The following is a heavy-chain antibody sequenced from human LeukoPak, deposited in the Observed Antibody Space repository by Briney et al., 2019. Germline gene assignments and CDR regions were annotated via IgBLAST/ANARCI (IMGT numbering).Heavy chain of an antibody. CDR2: IRYDGSNK. J-gene: IGHJ4*02. Sequence: GGSLRLSCAASGFTFSSYAMSWVRQAPGKGLEWVAFIRYDGSNKYYADSVKGRFTISRDNSKNTLYLQMNSLRAEDTAVYYCAKVEYRYCSSTSCYGFDYWGQGTLVTVSS. CDR3: AKVEYRYCSSTSCYGFDY. D-gene: IGHD2-2*01. CDR1: GFTFSSYA. V-gene: IGHV3-30*02.